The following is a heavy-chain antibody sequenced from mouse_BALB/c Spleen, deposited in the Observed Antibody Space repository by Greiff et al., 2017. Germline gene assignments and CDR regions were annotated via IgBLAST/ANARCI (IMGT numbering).Heavy chain of an antibody. CDR1: GYAFTNYL. CDR2: INPGSGGT. Sequence: QVQLKESGAELVRPGTSVKVSCKASGYAFTNYLIEWVKQRPGQGLEWIGVINPGSGGTNYNEKFKGKATLTADKSSSTAYMQLSSLTSDDSAVYFCARRTYGYDWYFDVWGAGTTVTVSS. CDR3: ARRTYGYDWYFDV. D-gene: IGHD2-2*01. V-gene: IGHV1-54*01. J-gene: IGHJ1*01.